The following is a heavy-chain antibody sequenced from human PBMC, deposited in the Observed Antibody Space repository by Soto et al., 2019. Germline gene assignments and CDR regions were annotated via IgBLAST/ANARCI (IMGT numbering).Heavy chain of an antibody. D-gene: IGHD6-13*01. CDR3: ARGTQQQLVFDY. CDR2: IYYSGST. J-gene: IGHJ4*02. CDR1: GGSISSGGYY. Sequence: SETLSLTCTVSGGSISSGGYYWSWIRQHPGKGLEWIGYIYYSGSTYYNPSLKSRVTISVDTSKNQFSLKLSSVTAADTAVYYCARGTQQQLVFDYWGQGTLVAVSS. V-gene: IGHV4-31*03.